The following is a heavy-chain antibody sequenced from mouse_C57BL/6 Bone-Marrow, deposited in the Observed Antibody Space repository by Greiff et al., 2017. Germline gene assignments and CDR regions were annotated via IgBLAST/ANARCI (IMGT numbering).Heavy chain of an antibody. CDR1: GYTFTDYE. D-gene: IGHD1-1*01. CDR3: TRLNYGSSFAY. CDR2: LDPETGGT. J-gene: IGHJ3*01. V-gene: IGHV1-15*01. Sequence: QVQLQQSGAELVRPGASVTLSCKASGYTFTDYEMHWVKQTPVHGLEWIGALDPETGGTAYNQKFKGKAILTADKSSSTAYMELRSLTSEDSAVYYCTRLNYGSSFAYWGQGTLVTVSA.